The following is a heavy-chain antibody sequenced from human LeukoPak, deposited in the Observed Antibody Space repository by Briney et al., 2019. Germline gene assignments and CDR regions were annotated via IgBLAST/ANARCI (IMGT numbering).Heavy chain of an antibody. D-gene: IGHD5-12*01. J-gene: IGHJ6*03. CDR3: ARGPSGYDHPGAYYYYYMDV. CDR2: IIPIFGTA. Sequence: ASVKVSCKASGGTFSSYAISWVRQAPGQGLEWMGGIIPIFGTANYAQKFQGRVTITTDESTSTAYMELSSLRSEDTAAYYCARGPSGYDHPGAYYYYYMDVWGKGTTVTVSS. CDR1: GGTFSSYA. V-gene: IGHV1-69*05.